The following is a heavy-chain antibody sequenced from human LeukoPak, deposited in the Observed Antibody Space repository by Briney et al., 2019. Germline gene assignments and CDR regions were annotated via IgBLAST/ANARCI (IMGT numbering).Heavy chain of an antibody. CDR1: GYTFTRYT. D-gene: IGHD3-3*01. J-gene: IGHJ4*02. CDR2: ISAHNGNT. V-gene: IGHV1-18*01. Sequence: ASVKVSCKASGYTFTRYTISWVRQAPGQGLEWMGWISAHNGNTSYAQKLQGRVTMTTDTSTSTAYMELRSLRSDDTVVYFCVRITIFVDYFDYWGQGTLVTVSS. CDR3: VRITIFVDYFDY.